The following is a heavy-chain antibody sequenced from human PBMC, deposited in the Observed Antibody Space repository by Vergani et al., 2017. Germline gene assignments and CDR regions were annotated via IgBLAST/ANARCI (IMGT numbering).Heavy chain of an antibody. Sequence: QVQLVESGGGVVQPGRSLRLSCAASGFTFSSYGMHWVRQAPGKGLEWVAVIWYDGSNKYYADSVKGRFTISRDNSKNTLYLQMNSLRAEDTAVYYCARDSTPSPTFGVVITYGMDVWGQGTTVTVSS. D-gene: IGHD3-3*01. CDR1: GFTFSSYG. CDR2: IWYDGSNK. J-gene: IGHJ6*02. V-gene: IGHV3-33*01. CDR3: ARDSTPSPTFGVVITYGMDV.